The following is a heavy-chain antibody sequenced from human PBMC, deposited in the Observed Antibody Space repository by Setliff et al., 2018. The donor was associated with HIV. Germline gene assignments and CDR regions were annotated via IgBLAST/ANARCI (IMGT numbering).Heavy chain of an antibody. CDR3: ATPGVGARAFDI. D-gene: IGHD3-10*01. CDR2: VSVYNGNT. Sequence: ASVKVSCKAAGYSFTFYGLHWVRQAPGQGLEWMGWVSVYNGNTNYAENFQDRLTLTTDASTGTGFMELRGLRSDDTAVYYCATPGVGARAFDIWGRGTMVTVSS. V-gene: IGHV1-18*04. CDR1: GYSFTFYG. J-gene: IGHJ3*02.